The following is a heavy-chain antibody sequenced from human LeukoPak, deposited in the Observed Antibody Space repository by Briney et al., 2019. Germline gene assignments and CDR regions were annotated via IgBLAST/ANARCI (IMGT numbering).Heavy chain of an antibody. V-gene: IGHV1-46*01. CDR2: IYPRDGST. CDR3: ARDQEAFDY. CDR1: GYSFTSNY. Sequence: ASVKVSCKASGYSFTSNYIHWVRQAPGQGLEWMGLIYPRDGSTSYAQKFQGRVTVTRDTSTSTVHMELSGLRSEDTAVYYCARDQEAFDYWGQGTLVTVSS. J-gene: IGHJ4*02.